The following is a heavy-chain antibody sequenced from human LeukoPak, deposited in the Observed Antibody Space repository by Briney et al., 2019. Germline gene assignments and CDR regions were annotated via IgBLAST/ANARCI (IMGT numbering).Heavy chain of an antibody. CDR2: IFHTGHT. V-gene: IGHV4-30-2*01. D-gene: IGHD3-10*01. J-gene: IGHJ4*02. Sequence: SETLSLTCAVSGGSISSGDYPWSWVRQPPGKGLEWIGYIFHTGHTSYNPSLKSRVTISVDMSKNQLSLKLSSVTAADTAVYCARGFYGSGSQFDYWGQRTLVTVSS. CDR3: ARGFYGSGSQFDY. CDR1: GGSISSGDYP.